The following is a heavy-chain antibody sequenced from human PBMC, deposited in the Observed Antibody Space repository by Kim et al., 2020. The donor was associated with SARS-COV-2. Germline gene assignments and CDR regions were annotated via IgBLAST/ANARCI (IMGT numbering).Heavy chain of an antibody. CDR1: GFTFSSYE. D-gene: IGHD3-3*01. J-gene: IGHJ6*02. CDR2: ISSSGSTI. CDR3: ARDVLVVERGPESYYYYYGMGV. V-gene: IGHV3-48*03. Sequence: GGSLRLSCAASGFTFSSYEMNWVRQAPGKGLEWVSYISSSGSTIYYADSVKGRFTISRDNAKNSLYLQMNSLRAEDTAVYYCARDVLVVERGPESYYYYYGMGVWGQGTTVTVS.